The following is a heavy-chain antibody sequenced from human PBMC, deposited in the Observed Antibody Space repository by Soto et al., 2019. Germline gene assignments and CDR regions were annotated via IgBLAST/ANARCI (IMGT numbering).Heavy chain of an antibody. CDR3: ARDKRYFDY. V-gene: IGHV3-33*01. D-gene: IGHD3-9*01. Sequence: GGSLRLCCAASGFTVRSYGMDWVRQAPGKGLEWVAVIWYDGSNKYYADSVKGRFTISRDNSKNTLYLQMNSLRAEDTAVYYCARDKRYFDYWGQGTLVTVSS. J-gene: IGHJ4*02. CDR1: GFTVRSYG. CDR2: IWYDGSNK.